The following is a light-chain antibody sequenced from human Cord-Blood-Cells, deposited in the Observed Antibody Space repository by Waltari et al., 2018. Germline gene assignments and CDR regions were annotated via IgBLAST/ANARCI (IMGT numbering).Light chain of an antibody. Sequence: EIVLTQSPATLSLSPGEXXXPSCGARQIVSSYFAWYQQKPGQAPRLLIYDASNRATGIPARFSGSGSGTDFTLNISSLEPEDFAVYYCQQRSNWITFGQGTRLEIK. CDR1: QIVSSY. V-gene: IGKV3-11*01. CDR3: QQRSNWIT. CDR2: DAS. J-gene: IGKJ5*01.